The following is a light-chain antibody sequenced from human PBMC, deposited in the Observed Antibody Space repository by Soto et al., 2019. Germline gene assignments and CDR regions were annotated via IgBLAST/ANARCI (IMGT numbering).Light chain of an antibody. Sequence: VLTQSPGTLSLSPGGSATLSCRASQNINNNYLAWYPHKPGQAPRLLMYDASLRATGVPARFSGSGSGTEFTLTISILESEDVAVYYGQQWHKWPRITFGPGTKVDIK. CDR1: QNINNNY. V-gene: IGKV3D-20*02. CDR3: QQWHKWPRIT. J-gene: IGKJ3*01. CDR2: DAS.